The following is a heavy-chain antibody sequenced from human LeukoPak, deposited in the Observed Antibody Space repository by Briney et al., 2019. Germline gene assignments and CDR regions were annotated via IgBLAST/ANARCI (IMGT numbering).Heavy chain of an antibody. J-gene: IGHJ4*02. CDR3: AKDGGTWIQPMYYFDY. CDR1: GFTFSSYA. Sequence: GGSLRLSCAASGFTFSSYAMSWVRQAPGKGLEWVSAISGSGGSTYYADSVKGRFTISRDNSKNTLYLQMNSLKAEDTAVYYCAKDGGTWIQPMYYFDYWGQGTLVTVSS. V-gene: IGHV3-23*01. D-gene: IGHD5-18*01. CDR2: ISGSGGST.